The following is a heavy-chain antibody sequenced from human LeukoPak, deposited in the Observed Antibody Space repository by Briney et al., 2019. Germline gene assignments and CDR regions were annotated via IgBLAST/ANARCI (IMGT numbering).Heavy chain of an antibody. Sequence: SETLSLTCSVSGSSISNYYWSWIRQSPGKGLEWIGYIYSTGSTDYNPSLKSRVTISVETSKNQFSLRLSSVTAADTAVYYCARHVGDYYGSACMDVWGKGTTVTVSS. J-gene: IGHJ6*03. CDR3: ARHVGDYYGSACMDV. V-gene: IGHV4-59*08. CDR2: IYSTGST. D-gene: IGHD3-10*01. CDR1: GSSISNYY.